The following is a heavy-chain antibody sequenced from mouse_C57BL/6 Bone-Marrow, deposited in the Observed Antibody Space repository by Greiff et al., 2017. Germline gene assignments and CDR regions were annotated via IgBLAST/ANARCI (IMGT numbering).Heavy chain of an antibody. Sequence: EVKLQESGGGLVQPKGSLKLSCAASGFSFNTYAMNWVRQAPGKGLEWVARIRSKSNNYATYYADSVKDRFTISRDDSESMLYLQMNNLKTEDTAMYYCVSPTWFAYWGQGTLVTVSA. V-gene: IGHV10-1*01. J-gene: IGHJ3*01. CDR3: VSPTWFAY. CDR1: GFSFNTYA. CDR2: IRSKSNNYAT.